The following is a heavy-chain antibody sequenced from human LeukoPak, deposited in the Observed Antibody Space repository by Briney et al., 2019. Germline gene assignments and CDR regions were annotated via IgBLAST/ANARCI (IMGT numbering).Heavy chain of an antibody. V-gene: IGHV3-48*03. Sequence: GGSLRLSCAASGFTFSSYEMNWVRQAPGKGLEWVSYISSSGSTIYYADSVKGRFTISRDNAKNSLYLQMNSLRAEDTAVYYCAREDSSGYYPFDYWGQGTLVTVSS. CDR1: GFTFSSYE. J-gene: IGHJ4*02. D-gene: IGHD3-22*01. CDR2: ISSSGSTI. CDR3: AREDSSGYYPFDY.